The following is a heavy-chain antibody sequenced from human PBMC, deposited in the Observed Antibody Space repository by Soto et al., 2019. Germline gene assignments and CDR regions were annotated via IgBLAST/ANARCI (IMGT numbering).Heavy chain of an antibody. CDR3: AREYSSSSGRCFDY. Sequence: EVQLVESGGGLVQPGGSLTLSCAASGFTFSSYNMNWVRQAPGKGLEWVSYITTSSTIYYTDSVKGRFTISRDNAKNSLYLQMNSLRDEDTAVYYCAREYSSSSGRCFDYWAREPWSPSPQ. CDR1: GFTFSSYN. CDR2: ITTSSTI. V-gene: IGHV3-48*02. J-gene: IGHJ4*02. D-gene: IGHD6-6*01.